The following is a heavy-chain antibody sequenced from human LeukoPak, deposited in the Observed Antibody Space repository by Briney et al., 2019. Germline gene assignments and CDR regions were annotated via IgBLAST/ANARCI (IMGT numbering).Heavy chain of an antibody. CDR1: GYSIGSGYY. V-gene: IGHV4-38-2*02. D-gene: IGHD2-2*01. J-gene: IGHJ4*02. Sequence: SETLSLTCTVSGYSIGSGYYWGWIRQPPGKGLEWIGSIYHSGSTYYNPSLKSRVTISVDTSKNQFSLKLSSVTAADTAVYYCARDLGYCSSTSCPFDYWGQGTLVTVSS. CDR3: ARDLGYCSSTSCPFDY. CDR2: IYHSGST.